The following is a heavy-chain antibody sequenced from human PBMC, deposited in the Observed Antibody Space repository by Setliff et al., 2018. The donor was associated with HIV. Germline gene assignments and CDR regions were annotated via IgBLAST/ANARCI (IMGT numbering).Heavy chain of an antibody. D-gene: IGHD2-21*02. CDR1: GFSVKSAFY. V-gene: IGHV4-38-2*02. CDR2: ITHSGTT. CDR3: ARDPIYCGGDCYGDY. Sequence: SETLSLTCTVSGFSVKSAFYWGWIRQTPGEGLEWIGSITHSGTTHYNPSLKSRVTLSVDTSKNQFSLNLSSVTAADTAVYYCARDPIYCGGDCYGDYWGQGTLVTVSS. J-gene: IGHJ4*02.